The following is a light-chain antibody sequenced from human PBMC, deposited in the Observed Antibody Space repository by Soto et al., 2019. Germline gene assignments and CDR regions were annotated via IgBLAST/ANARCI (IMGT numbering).Light chain of an antibody. CDR3: QQSYSTTWT. CDR1: QDIAIY. V-gene: IGKV1-39*01. J-gene: IGKJ1*01. CDR2: AAS. Sequence: IQLTQSPSSLSASVGARVTITCRASQDIAIYLAWYQQKPGEAPKLLIYAASSLQSGVPSRFSGSGSETDFTLTISSLQPEDFATYSCQQSYSTTWTFGQGTKVDI.